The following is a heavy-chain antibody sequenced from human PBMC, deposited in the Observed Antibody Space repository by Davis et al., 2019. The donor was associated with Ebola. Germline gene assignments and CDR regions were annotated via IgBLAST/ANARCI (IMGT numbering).Heavy chain of an antibody. V-gene: IGHV3-74*01. Sequence: PGGSLRLSCAASGFTFSNYWMVWVRQPPGKGLVRVSAISPDGSRANYADSVKGRFTISRDNAKSTLYLQMNSLTAEDTAVYYCVRTTYGAPEYWGQGTLVTVSS. CDR3: VRTTYGAPEY. CDR1: GFTFSNYW. J-gene: IGHJ4*02. CDR2: ISPDGSRA. D-gene: IGHD4-17*01.